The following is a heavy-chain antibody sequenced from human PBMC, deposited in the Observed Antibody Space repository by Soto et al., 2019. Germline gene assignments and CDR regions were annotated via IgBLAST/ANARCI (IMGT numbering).Heavy chain of an antibody. J-gene: IGHJ5*02. CDR2: ISAYNGNT. V-gene: IGHV1-18*01. Sequence: QVQLVQSGAEVKKPGASVKVSCQASGYTFTSYGISWVRQAPGQGLEWMGWISAYNGNTNYAQKLQGRVTMTTDTSTSTAYMELRSLRSDDTAVYYCARDPSGITMVRGVIQRGYWFDPWGQGTLVTVSS. CDR3: ARDPSGITMVRGVIQRGYWFDP. CDR1: GYTFTSYG. D-gene: IGHD3-10*01.